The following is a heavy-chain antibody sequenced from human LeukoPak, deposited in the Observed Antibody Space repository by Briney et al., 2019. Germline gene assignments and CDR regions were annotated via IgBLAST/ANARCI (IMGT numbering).Heavy chain of an antibody. D-gene: IGHD4-17*01. V-gene: IGHV3-48*03. CDR3: AKSDPYGDALIEI. Sequence: GGSLRLSCAASGFTFSGYAMNWVRQAPGKGLEWLSHISSTGGTIYYADSVKGRLTVSRDNAKNSLSLQMNSLRAEDTAVYYCAKSDPYGDALIEIWGQGALVTVSS. CDR1: GFTFSGYA. CDR2: ISSTGGTI. J-gene: IGHJ4*02.